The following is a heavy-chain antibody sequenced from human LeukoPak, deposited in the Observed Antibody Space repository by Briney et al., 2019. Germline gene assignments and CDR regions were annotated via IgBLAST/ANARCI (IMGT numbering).Heavy chain of an antibody. Sequence: SETLSLTCTVSGGSISNYYWSWIRQPPGKGLKWMGYIYYSGSTNYNPSLRSRVTISVDTSKNQVSLKLSSVTAADTAVYYCARGARYYYDTSGSGPRHFDYWGQGTLVAVSS. CDR2: IYYSGST. D-gene: IGHD3-22*01. J-gene: IGHJ4*02. CDR3: ARGARYYYDTSGSGPRHFDY. CDR1: GGSISNYY. V-gene: IGHV4-59*01.